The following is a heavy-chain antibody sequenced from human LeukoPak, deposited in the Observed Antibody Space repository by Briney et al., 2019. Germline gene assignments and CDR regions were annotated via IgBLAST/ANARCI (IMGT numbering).Heavy chain of an antibody. Sequence: PGGSLRLSCAASGFTVSSNYMNWVRQAPGKGLEWVSVIHSGDSTYYADSVKGRFTISRDNAKNSLYLQMNSLRAEDTAVYYCARAVAENWFDPWGQGTLVTVSS. D-gene: IGHD6-19*01. CDR2: IHSGDST. CDR1: GFTVSSNY. V-gene: IGHV3-66*01. J-gene: IGHJ5*02. CDR3: ARAVAENWFDP.